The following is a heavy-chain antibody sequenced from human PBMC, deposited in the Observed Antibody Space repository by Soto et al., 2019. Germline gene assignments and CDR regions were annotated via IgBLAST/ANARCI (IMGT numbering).Heavy chain of an antibody. D-gene: IGHD3-10*01. CDR3: ARTGGHITMVRGVIITSSRSGRFDP. CDR2: INHSGST. J-gene: IGHJ5*02. CDR1: GGSFSGYY. V-gene: IGHV4-34*01. Sequence: SETLSLTCAVYGGSFSGYYWSWIRQPPGKGLEWIGEINHSGSTNYNPSLKSRVTISVDTSKNQFSLKLSSVTAADTAVYYCARTGGHITMVRGVIITSSRSGRFDPWGQGTLVTVSS.